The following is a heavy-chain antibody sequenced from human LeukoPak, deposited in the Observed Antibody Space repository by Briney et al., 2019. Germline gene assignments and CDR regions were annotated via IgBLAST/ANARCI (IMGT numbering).Heavy chain of an antibody. V-gene: IGHV4-39*01. J-gene: IGHJ3*02. D-gene: IGHD3-10*01. Sequence: SETLSLTCTVSGGSISSSSYYWGWIRQPPGKGLEWIGSIYYSGSTYYNPSLKSRVTISVDTSKNRFSLKLSSVTAADTAVYYCAGGRGGAFDIWGQGTMVTVSS. CDR2: IYYSGST. CDR3: AGGRGGAFDI. CDR1: GGSISSSSYY.